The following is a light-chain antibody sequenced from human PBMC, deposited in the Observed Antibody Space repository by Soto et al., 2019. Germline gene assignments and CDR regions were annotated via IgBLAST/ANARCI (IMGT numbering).Light chain of an antibody. V-gene: IGLV2-14*01. J-gene: IGLJ2*01. CDR1: SSAVGGYNY. CDR2: AVS. CDR3: SSYTSSSTLMV. Sequence: QSALTQPASVSGSPGQSITISCTGTSSAVGGYNYVSWYQQHPGKAPKLMIYAVSNRPSGVSNRFSGSKSGNTASLTISGLQAEDEADYSCSSYTSSSTLMVFGGGTKVTVL.